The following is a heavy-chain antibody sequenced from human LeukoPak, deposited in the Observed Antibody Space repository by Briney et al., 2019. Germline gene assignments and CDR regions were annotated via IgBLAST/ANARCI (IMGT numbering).Heavy chain of an antibody. D-gene: IGHD5-18*01. J-gene: IGHJ4*02. Sequence: PSETLSLTCTVSSGSISNYYWSWIRQPPGRGLEWMGHIYSNGDTKYNPSLRGRVTTSVDTAKKQFSLTLSSVTAADTAVYYCARDGGGYTYAYIHWGQGTLVTVSS. V-gene: IGHV4-59*01. CDR1: SGSISNYY. CDR2: IYSNGDT. CDR3: ARDGGGYTYAYIH.